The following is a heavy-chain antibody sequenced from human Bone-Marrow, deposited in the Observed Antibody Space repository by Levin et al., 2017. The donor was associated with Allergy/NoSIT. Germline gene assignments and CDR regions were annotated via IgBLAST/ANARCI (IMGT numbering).Heavy chain of an antibody. CDR1: GYTFTSYG. V-gene: IGHV1-18*01. CDR3: ARGDLRFLEWFPPLDY. Sequence: ASVKVSCKASGYTFTSYGISWVRQAPGQGLEWMGWISAYNGNTNYAQKLQGRVTMTTDTSTSTAYMELRSLRSDDTAVYYCARGDLRFLEWFPPLDYWGQGTLVTVSS. D-gene: IGHD3-3*01. J-gene: IGHJ4*02. CDR2: ISAYNGNT.